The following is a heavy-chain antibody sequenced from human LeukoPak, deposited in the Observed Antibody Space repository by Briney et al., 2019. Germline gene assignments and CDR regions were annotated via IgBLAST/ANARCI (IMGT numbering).Heavy chain of an antibody. D-gene: IGHD5-18*01. Sequence: SVKVSCKASGGTFSSYAISGVRQAPGQGLEWMGRIIPILGIANYAQKFQGRVTITADKSTSTAYMELSSLRSGDTAVYYCASAVDTAMDIDYWGQGTLVTVSS. V-gene: IGHV1-69*04. CDR2: IIPILGIA. CDR3: ASAVDTAMDIDY. CDR1: GGTFSSYA. J-gene: IGHJ4*02.